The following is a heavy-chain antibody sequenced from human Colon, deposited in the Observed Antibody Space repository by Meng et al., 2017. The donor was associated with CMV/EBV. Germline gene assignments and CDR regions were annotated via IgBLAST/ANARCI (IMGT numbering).Heavy chain of an antibody. CDR1: GFTLSDYF. CDR3: AVVVPAAKIWRDAFDI. D-gene: IGHD2-2*01. V-gene: IGHV3-11*04. CDR2: ISHTGQAL. J-gene: IGHJ3*02. Sequence: SPKIPRAAPGFTLSDYFMTWIRQAPGKGLEWLSYISHTGQALYYADSVQGRLTMSRDNAKNPLYLQMNSLRTEDTAVYYCAVVVPAAKIWRDAFDIWGQGTLVTVSS.